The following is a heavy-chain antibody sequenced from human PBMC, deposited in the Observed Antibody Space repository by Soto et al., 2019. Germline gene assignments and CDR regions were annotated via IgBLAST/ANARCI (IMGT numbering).Heavy chain of an antibody. CDR3: VKGTRPLPNISGLIYGRC. Sequence: GGSLRLSCAASGFSFSNYAMTWVRQAPGKGLEWVSTISDVEGATYSADSVKGRFTTSRDNSKNTVFLQMDNLRAEDTAVYFCVKGTRPLPNISGLIYGRCWGQGTPVTVSS. J-gene: IGHJ4*02. CDR1: GFSFSNYA. D-gene: IGHD6-19*01. V-gene: IGHV3-23*01. CDR2: ISDVEGAT.